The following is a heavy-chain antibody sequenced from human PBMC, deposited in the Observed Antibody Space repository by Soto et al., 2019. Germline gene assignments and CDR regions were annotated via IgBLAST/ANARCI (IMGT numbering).Heavy chain of an antibody. CDR2: IIPIVGIV. J-gene: IGHJ4*02. CDR1: GGTFSTYT. Sequence: QVQLVQSGAEVKKPGSSVKVSCKASGGTFSTYTVTWVRQAPGQGLEWMGRIIPIVGIVNYAQKCQGRVTITADKSTSIAYMELSSLRSEDRAVYYCAPITSGSYGVDYWGQGTLVTVSS. V-gene: IGHV1-69*02. CDR3: APITSGSYGVDY. D-gene: IGHD1-26*01.